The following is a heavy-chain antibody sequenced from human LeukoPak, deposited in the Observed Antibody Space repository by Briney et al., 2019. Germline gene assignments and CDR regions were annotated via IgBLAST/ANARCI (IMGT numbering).Heavy chain of an antibody. CDR2: MNPNSGNT. CDR3: ARGGTYYDILTGYYPLKLAYYYYGMDV. Sequence: ASVKVSCKASGYTFTSYDINWVRQATGQGLEWMGWMNPNSGNTGYAQKFQGRVTMTRNTSISTAYMELSSLRSEDTAVYYCARGGTYYDILTGYYPLKLAYYYYGMDVWGQGTTVTVCS. V-gene: IGHV1-8*01. CDR1: GYTFTSYD. D-gene: IGHD3-9*01. J-gene: IGHJ6*02.